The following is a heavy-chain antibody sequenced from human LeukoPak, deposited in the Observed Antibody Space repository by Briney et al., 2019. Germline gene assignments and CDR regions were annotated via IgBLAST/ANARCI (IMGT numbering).Heavy chain of an antibody. V-gene: IGHV4-59*01. Sequence: SETLSLTCTVSGGPISSYYWSWIRQPPGKGLEGIGYIYYSGSTNYNPSLKSRVTISVDTSKNQFSLKLSSVTAADTAVYYCARVRQTTVDYWGQGTLVTVSS. CDR2: IYYSGST. J-gene: IGHJ4*02. D-gene: IGHD4-17*01. CDR3: ARVRQTTVDY. CDR1: GGPISSYY.